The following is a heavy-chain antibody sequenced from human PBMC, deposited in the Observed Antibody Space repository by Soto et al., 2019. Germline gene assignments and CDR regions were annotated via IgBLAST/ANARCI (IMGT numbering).Heavy chain of an antibody. CDR2: ISGYNGNT. CDR3: AREGPATYYYYGMDV. Sequence: QVQLVQSRGEVKKPGASVKVSRKTSGYSFTTYGISWVRQAPGQGLEWMGWISGYNGNTNYAQKLKGRLTMTTDTSTSTAYMELRSLTSDDTAVYYCAREGPATYYYYGMDVWGQGSTVTVSS. V-gene: IGHV1-18*01. J-gene: IGHJ6*02. CDR1: GYSFTTYG.